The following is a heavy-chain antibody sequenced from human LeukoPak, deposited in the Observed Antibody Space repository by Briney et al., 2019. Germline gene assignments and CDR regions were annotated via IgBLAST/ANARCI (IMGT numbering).Heavy chain of an antibody. CDR3: AGDLISGSGSLGY. D-gene: IGHD3-10*01. CDR2: INTNGSPT. V-gene: IGHV3-74*01. Sequence: GGSLRLSCAASGFTFSSYWMHWVRHAPGKGLVWVARINTNGSPTQYADSVKGRFTISRDNAKTTLYLQMNSLRDEDTAVYYCAGDLISGSGSLGYWDQGTLVTVSS. CDR1: GFTFSSYW. J-gene: IGHJ4*02.